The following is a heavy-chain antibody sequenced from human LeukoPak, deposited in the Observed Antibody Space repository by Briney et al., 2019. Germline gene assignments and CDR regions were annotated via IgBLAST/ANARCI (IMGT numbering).Heavy chain of an antibody. V-gene: IGHV3-30*18. Sequence: SCXASGFTFSSYGMHWVRQAPGKGLEWVAVISYDGSNKYYADSVKGRFTISRDNSKNTLYLQMNSLRAEDTAVYYCAKVGICSSTSCSDYWGQGTLVTVSS. J-gene: IGHJ4*02. CDR3: AKVGICSSTSCSDY. CDR1: GFTFSSYG. CDR2: ISYDGSNK. D-gene: IGHD2-2*01.